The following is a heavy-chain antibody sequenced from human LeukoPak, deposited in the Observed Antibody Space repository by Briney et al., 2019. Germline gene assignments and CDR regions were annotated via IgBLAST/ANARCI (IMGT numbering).Heavy chain of an antibody. Sequence: PSETLSLTCTVSGGSISSYYWSWIRQPPGKGLEWIGYIYYSGSTKYNPSLKSRVTISVDTSKNQFSLKLSSVTAADTAVYYCGSGSYYFDYWGQGTLVTVSS. CDR1: GGSISSYY. D-gene: IGHD3-10*01. CDR3: GSGSYYFDY. CDR2: IYYSGST. J-gene: IGHJ4*02. V-gene: IGHV4-59*08.